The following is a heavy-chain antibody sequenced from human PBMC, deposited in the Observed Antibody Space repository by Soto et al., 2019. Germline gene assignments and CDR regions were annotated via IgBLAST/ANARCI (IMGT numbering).Heavy chain of an antibody. CDR3: AREIYYYDSSGSSGSAFDI. CDR2: ISGSGGST. D-gene: IGHD3-22*01. V-gene: IGHV3-23*01. Sequence: PGGSLRLSCAASGFTFSSYAMSWVRQAPGKGLEWVSAISGSGGSTYYADSVKGRFTISRDNSKNTLYLQMNSLRAEDTAVYYCAREIYYYDSSGSSGSAFDIWGQGTMVTVSS. J-gene: IGHJ3*02. CDR1: GFTFSSYA.